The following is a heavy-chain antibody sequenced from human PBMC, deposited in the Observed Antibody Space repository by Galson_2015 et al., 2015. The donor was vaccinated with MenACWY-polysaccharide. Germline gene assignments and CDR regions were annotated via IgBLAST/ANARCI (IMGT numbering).Heavy chain of an antibody. CDR3: AREPTYSGSFGWFDP. CDR2: MSYNGRA. CDR1: GGSVSSDTDY. Sequence: SGGSVSSDTDYWGWLRQPPGKGLEWIGYMSYNGRANYNPSLRSRVTISLDPSNNQFSLRLSSVTAADTAMYFCAREPTYSGSFGWFDPWGQGTLVTVSS. V-gene: IGHV4-61*01. J-gene: IGHJ5*02. D-gene: IGHD1-26*01.